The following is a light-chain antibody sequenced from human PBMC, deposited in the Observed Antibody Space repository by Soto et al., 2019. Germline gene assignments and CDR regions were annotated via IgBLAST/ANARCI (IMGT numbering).Light chain of an antibody. Sequence: EIVMTQSPATLSVSPGERVTLSCRASQSIGSTVAWYQQRPGQPPRLLIYGASTRATSVPARFSGAVSGTDFTLTICSLQSEVFAVYYCQHFNTWPPLFTFGPGTIVDLK. CDR2: GAS. J-gene: IGKJ3*01. V-gene: IGKV3-15*01. CDR3: QHFNTWPPLFT. CDR1: QSIGST.